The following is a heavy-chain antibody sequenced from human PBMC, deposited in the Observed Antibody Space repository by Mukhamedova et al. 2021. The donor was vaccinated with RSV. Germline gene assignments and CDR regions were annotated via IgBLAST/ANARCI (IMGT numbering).Heavy chain of an antibody. Sequence: NPSLKSRVTISVDTSKNQFSLKLSSVTAADTAVYYFARSITIFGVATIFDYWGQGTLVTVSS. CDR3: ARSITIFGVATIFDY. V-gene: IGHV4-30-2*05. J-gene: IGHJ4*02. D-gene: IGHD3-3*01.